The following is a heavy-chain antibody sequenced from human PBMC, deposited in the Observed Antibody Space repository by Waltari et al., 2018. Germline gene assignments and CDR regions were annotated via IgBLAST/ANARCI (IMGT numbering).Heavy chain of an antibody. CDR3: ARDPRVGSGYPQYYFDY. J-gene: IGHJ4*02. D-gene: IGHD3-3*01. Sequence: QVQLVQSGAEVKKPGSSVKVSCKASGGTFSSYAISWVRQAPGQGLEWMGGIIPIVGTANYAQKFQGRVTITADESTSTAYMELSSLRSEDTAVYYCARDPRVGSGYPQYYFDYWGQGTLVTVSS. CDR1: GGTFSSYA. V-gene: IGHV1-69*13. CDR2: IIPIVGTA.